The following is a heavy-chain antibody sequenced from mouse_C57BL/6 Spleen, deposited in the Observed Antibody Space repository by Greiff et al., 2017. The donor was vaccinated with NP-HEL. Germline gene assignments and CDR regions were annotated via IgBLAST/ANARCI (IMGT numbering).Heavy chain of an antibody. Sequence: VQLVESGPGLVQPSQSLSITCTVSGFSLTSYGVHWVRQSPGKGLEWLGVIWSGGSTDDNAAFISRLSISKDNSKSQVFFKRNSLQADDTAIYYCARNYGSSYWYFDVWGTGTTVTVSS. D-gene: IGHD1-1*01. CDR2: IWSGGST. V-gene: IGHV2-2*01. CDR1: GFSLTSYG. J-gene: IGHJ1*03. CDR3: ARNYGSSYWYFDV.